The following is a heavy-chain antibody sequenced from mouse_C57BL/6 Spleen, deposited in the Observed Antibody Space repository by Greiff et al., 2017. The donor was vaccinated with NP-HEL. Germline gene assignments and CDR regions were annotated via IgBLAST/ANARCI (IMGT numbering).Heavy chain of an antibody. CDR3: ARDDSRRYFDV. CDR1: GYAFTNYL. J-gene: IGHJ1*03. V-gene: IGHV1-54*01. CDR2: INPGSGGT. Sequence: VQLVESGAELVRPGTSVKVSCKASGYAFTNYLIEWVKQRPGQGLEWIGVINPGSGGTNYNEKFKGKATLTADKSSSTAYMQLSSLTSEDSAVYFCARDDSRRYFDVWGTGTTVTVSS. D-gene: IGHD2-12*01.